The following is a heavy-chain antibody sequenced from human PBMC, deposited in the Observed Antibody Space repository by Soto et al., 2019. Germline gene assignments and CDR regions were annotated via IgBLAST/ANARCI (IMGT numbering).Heavy chain of an antibody. V-gene: IGHV1-46*01. Sequence: ASVKVSCKASGYTFTSYYMHRVRQAPGQGLEWMGIINPSGGSTSYAQKFQGRVTMTRDTSTSTVYMELSSLRSEDTAVYYCARDPPRYSSSWYRFDYWGQGTLVTVSS. CDR3: ARDPPRYSSSWYRFDY. J-gene: IGHJ4*02. D-gene: IGHD6-13*01. CDR1: GYTFTSYY. CDR2: INPSGGST.